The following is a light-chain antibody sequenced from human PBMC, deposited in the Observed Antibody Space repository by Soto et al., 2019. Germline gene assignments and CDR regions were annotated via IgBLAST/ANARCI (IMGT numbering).Light chain of an antibody. CDR2: DVS. Sequence: QSVLAQPASVSGSPGQSITISCTGTSSDVGGYNHVSWYQQHPVKAPKLLIYDVSDRPSGVSIRFSGSKSGNTASLTISGLQAEDEADYYCGSYTTSSTLVFGTGTKVTVL. CDR3: GSYTTSSTLV. CDR1: SSDVGGYNH. V-gene: IGLV2-14*03. J-gene: IGLJ1*01.